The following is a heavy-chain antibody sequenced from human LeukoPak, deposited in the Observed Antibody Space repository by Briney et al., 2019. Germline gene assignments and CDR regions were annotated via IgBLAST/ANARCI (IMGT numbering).Heavy chain of an antibody. J-gene: IGHJ6*03. V-gene: IGHV3-7*01. Sequence: AGGSLRLSCAASGFTLNSYWMSWVRQAPGKGLEWVAHIEGDGSWKYYVDSVKGRFTISRDNARNSLYLQMNSLRAEDTAVYYCAKDGGYCSSTSCLPNDYYYYYMDVWGKGTTVTVSS. CDR2: IEGDGSWK. D-gene: IGHD2-2*03. CDR1: GFTLNSYW. CDR3: AKDGGYCSSTSCLPNDYYYYYMDV.